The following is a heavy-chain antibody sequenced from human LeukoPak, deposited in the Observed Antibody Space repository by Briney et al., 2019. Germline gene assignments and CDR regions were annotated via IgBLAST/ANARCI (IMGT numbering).Heavy chain of an antibody. CDR1: GYTFTSYA. J-gene: IGHJ4*02. CDR3: ARGDSSSWSPPFDY. CDR2: INTNTGNP. V-gene: IGHV7-4-1*02. Sequence: ASVKVSCKASGYTFTSYAMNWVRQAPGQGLEWMGWINTNTGNPTYAQGFTGRFVFSLDTSVSTAYLRISSLKAEDTAVYYCARGDSSSWSPPFDYWGQGTLVTVSS. D-gene: IGHD6-13*01.